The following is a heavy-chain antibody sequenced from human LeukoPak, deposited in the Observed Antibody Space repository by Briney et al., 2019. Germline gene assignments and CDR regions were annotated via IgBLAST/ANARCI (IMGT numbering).Heavy chain of an antibody. CDR2: ISSSSTTI. J-gene: IGHJ4*02. CDR3: AREDGGNYFDY. V-gene: IGHV3-48*01. Sequence: GGSLRLSCAASGFTFSTYTMNWVRQAPGKGLEWVSYISSSSTTIYYAASVKGRFTISRDNAKNSLYLQMNSLRAEDTAVYYCAREDGGNYFDYWGQGTLVTVSS. CDR1: GFTFSTYT. D-gene: IGHD4-23*01.